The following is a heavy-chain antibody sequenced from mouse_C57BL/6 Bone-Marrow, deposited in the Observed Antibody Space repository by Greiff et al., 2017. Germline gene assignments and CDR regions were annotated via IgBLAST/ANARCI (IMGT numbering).Heavy chain of an antibody. J-gene: IGHJ2*01. Sequence: QVQLQQSGAELARPGASVKLSCKASGYTFPSSGISWVKQRTGQGLEWIGEIYPRSGNPYYNEKFKGKATLPADKSSSTSYMELRSLTSEDSAVFFCARRELYFDYWGRGTTLTVSS. CDR1: GYTFPSSG. CDR2: IYPRSGNP. CDR3: ARRELYFDY. V-gene: IGHV1-81*01.